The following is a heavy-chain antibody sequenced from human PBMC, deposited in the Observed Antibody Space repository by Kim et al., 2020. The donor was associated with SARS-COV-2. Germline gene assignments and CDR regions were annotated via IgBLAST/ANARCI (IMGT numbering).Heavy chain of an antibody. Sequence: NPSLKSRVTISVDTSKNQFSLKLGSVTAADTAVYYCARHKDTAAPALFDYWGQGTLVTVSS. D-gene: IGHD5-18*01. J-gene: IGHJ4*02. V-gene: IGHV4-59*08. CDR3: ARHKDTAAPALFDY.